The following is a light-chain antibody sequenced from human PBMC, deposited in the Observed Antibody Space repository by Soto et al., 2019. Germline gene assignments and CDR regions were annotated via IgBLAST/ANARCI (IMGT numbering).Light chain of an antibody. Sequence: DVQMTQSPSSLSASVGDRVTITCRASQGISDYLAWFQQKPGKAPRTLIYATFNLQTGVPSKFSGRGYGTDFTLTISNLQPEEVAIYYCQQYVYYPWTFGQGTKVEIK. J-gene: IGKJ1*01. CDR1: QGISDY. CDR3: QQYVYYPWT. V-gene: IGKV1-16*02. CDR2: ATF.